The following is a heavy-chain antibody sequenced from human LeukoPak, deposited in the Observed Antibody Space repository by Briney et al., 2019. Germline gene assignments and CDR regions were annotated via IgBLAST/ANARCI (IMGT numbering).Heavy chain of an antibody. CDR1: GGSISSSTYY. CDR2: IYYSGST. J-gene: IGHJ6*03. V-gene: IGHV4-39*01. Sequence: SETLSLTCTVSGGSISSSTYYWGWIRQPPGKGLEWIGSIYYSGSTYYNPSLKSRVTISVDTSKKQFSLKLSSMTAADTAVYYCARLRNYYHYMDVWGKGTTVTVSS. CDR3: ARLRNYYHYMDV.